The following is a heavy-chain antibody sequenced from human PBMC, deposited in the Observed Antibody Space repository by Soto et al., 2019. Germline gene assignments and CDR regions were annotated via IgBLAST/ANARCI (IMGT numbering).Heavy chain of an antibody. Sequence: SETLSLTCTVSGGSISSSSYYWGWIRQPPGKGLEWIGSIYYSGSTYYNPSLKSRATISVDTSKNQFSLKLSSVTAADTAVYYCARHTPPDYDYVSGSYRPNWFDPWGQGTLVTVSS. D-gene: IGHD3-16*02. J-gene: IGHJ5*02. CDR3: ARHTPPDYDYVSGSYRPNWFDP. CDR2: IYYSGST. CDR1: GGSISSSSYY. V-gene: IGHV4-39*01.